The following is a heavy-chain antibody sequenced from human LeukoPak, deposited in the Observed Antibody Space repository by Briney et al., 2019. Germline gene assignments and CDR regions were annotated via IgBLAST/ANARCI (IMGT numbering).Heavy chain of an antibody. V-gene: IGHV3-64D*06. CDR2: ITDNGGRT. J-gene: IGHJ4*02. D-gene: IGHD3-10*01. CDR1: GFTLSRDT. Sequence: GGSLRLSCSASGFTLSRDTVHWVRQAPGKGLEYVSSITDNGGRTWYADSVKGRFTISRDNSKNTVYLQMSSLRAEDTAVYYRVKDLSGTYSFDDWGQGTLVSVSS. CDR3: VKDLSGTYSFDD.